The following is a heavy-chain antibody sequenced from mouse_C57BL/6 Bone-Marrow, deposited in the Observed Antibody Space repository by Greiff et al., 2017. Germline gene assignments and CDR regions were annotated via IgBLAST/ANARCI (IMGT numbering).Heavy chain of an antibody. Sequence: VQLQQPGAGLVRPGTSVKLSCKASGYTFTSYWMHWVKQRPGQGLEWIGVIDPSDSYTNYNQKFKGKATLTVDTSSSTAYMQLSSLTSEDSAVYYCARSPDWFAYWGQGTLVTVSA. CDR1: GYTFTSYW. CDR2: IDPSDSYT. J-gene: IGHJ3*01. V-gene: IGHV1-59*01. CDR3: ARSPDWFAY.